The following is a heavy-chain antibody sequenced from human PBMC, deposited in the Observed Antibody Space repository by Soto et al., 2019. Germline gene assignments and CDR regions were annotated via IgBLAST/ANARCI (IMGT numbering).Heavy chain of an antibody. Sequence: SETLSLTCTVSGGSISSYYWSWIRQRPGKGLEWIGYIYYSGSTNYNPSLKSRVTISVDTSKNQFSLKLSSVTAADTAVYYCARGVDFCSGYWYYYMDVWGKGTMVTVS. CDR3: ARGVDFCSGYWYYYMDV. D-gene: IGHD3-3*01. CDR2: IYYSGST. CDR1: GGSISSYY. J-gene: IGHJ6*03. V-gene: IGHV4-59*01.